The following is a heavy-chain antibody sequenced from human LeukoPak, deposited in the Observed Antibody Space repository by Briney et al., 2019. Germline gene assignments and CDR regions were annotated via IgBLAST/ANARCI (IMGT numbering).Heavy chain of an antibody. Sequence: GGSLRLSCAASGFIFSNYALMWVRQAPGKGLEGVSSITGRGDETFYADSVKGRFSLSRDNSKNMLYLQMYSLGAEDTAIYYCAKGAAAGLVDWFDHWGQGTLVTVSS. D-gene: IGHD6-13*01. CDR3: AKGAAAGLVDWFDH. CDR2: ITGRGDET. V-gene: IGHV3-23*01. J-gene: IGHJ5*02. CDR1: GFIFSNYA.